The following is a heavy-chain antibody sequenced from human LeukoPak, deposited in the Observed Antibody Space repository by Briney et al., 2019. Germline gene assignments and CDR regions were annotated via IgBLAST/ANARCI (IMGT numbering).Heavy chain of an antibody. Sequence: GGSLRLSCAASGFTFSNYAMTWVRQAPGKGLEWVSSISLNSGIIDYADSVKGRFTISRDNAKNSLYLQMNSLRAEDTALYYCTKGIGKFYTSGWNYFSMDVWGQGTTVTVSS. CDR1: GFTFSNYA. D-gene: IGHD6-19*01. CDR2: ISLNSGII. V-gene: IGHV3-9*01. CDR3: TKGIGKFYTSGWNYFSMDV. J-gene: IGHJ6*02.